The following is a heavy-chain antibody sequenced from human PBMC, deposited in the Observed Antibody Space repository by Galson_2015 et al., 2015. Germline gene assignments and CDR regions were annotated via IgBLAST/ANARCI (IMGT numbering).Heavy chain of an antibody. Sequence: SVKVSCKASGGTFSSYAISWVRQAPGQGLEWMGGIIPIFGTANYAQKFQGRVTITADESTSTAYMELSSLRSEDTAVYYCGVVPSDANDDYYYYGMDVWGQGTTVTVSS. CDR2: IIPIFGTA. J-gene: IGHJ6*02. D-gene: IGHD2-2*01. CDR3: GVVPSDANDDYYYYGMDV. V-gene: IGHV1-69*13. CDR1: GGTFSSYA.